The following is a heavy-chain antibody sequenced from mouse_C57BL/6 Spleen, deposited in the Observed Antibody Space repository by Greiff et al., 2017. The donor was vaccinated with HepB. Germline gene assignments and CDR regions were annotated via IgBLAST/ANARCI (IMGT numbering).Heavy chain of an antibody. V-gene: IGHV10-1*01. CDR2: IRSKSNNYAT. D-gene: IGHD1-1*02. J-gene: IGHJ4*01. CDR3: VRGGNPYYAMDY. Sequence: DVKLVESGGGLVQPKGSLKLSCAASGFSFNTYAMNWVRQAPGKGLEWVARIRSKSNNYATYYADSVKDRFTISRDDSESMLYLQMNNLKTEDTAMYYCVRGGNPYYAMDYWGQGTSVTVSS. CDR1: GFSFNTYA.